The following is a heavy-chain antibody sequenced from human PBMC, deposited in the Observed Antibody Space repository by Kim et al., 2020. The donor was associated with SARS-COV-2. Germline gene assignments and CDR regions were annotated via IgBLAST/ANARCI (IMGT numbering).Heavy chain of an antibody. CDR3: ASSGWDPTSPPPYGRF. V-gene: IGHV1-18*04. D-gene: IGHD6-19*01. CDR2: ISAYNGNT. CDR1: GYTFTSYG. J-gene: IGHJ4*02. Sequence: ASVKVSCKASGYTFTSYGISWVRQAPGQGLEWMGWISAYNGNTNYAQKLQGRVTMTTDTSTSTAYMELRSLRSDDTAVYYCASSGWDPTSPPPYGRFWGQGTLVTVSS.